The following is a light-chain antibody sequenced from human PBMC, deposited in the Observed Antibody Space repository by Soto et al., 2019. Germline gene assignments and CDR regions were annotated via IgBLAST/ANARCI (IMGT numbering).Light chain of an antibody. J-gene: IGKJ2*01. CDR2: GAS. V-gene: IGKV3-15*01. CDR3: QQSNNWPYT. CDR1: QDVRDN. Sequence: EIVMTQSPATLSVSPGERVTLSCRASQDVRDNLAWYQQKPGQTPRLLIYGASTRATTIPARFSGSGSGTEFTLTITSLQSEDFAVYYCQQSNNWPYTFGQGTRLDIK.